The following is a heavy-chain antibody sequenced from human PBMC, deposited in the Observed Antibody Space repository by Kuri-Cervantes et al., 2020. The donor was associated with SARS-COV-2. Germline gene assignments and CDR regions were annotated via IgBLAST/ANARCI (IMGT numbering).Heavy chain of an antibody. J-gene: IGHJ6*03. V-gene: IGHV3-48*02. CDR2: ISSSSSTI. CDR3: ARVAVTTYYYCYYMDV. Sequence: GGSLRLSCAASGFTFSSYSMNWVRQAPGKGLEWVSYISSSSSTIYYADSVKGRFTISRDNAKNSLYLQMNSLRDEDTAVYYCARVAVTTYYYCYYMDVWGKGTTVTVSS. D-gene: IGHD4-17*01. CDR1: GFTFSSYS.